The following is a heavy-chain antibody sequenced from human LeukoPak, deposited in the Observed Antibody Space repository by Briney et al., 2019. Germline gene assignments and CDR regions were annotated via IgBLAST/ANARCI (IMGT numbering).Heavy chain of an antibody. D-gene: IGHD6-19*01. CDR2: IKQDGSEK. Sequence: PGGSLRLSCAASGFTFSSYWMSWVRQAPGKGLEWVANIKQDGSEKYYVDSVKGRFTISRDNAKNSLYLQMNSLRAEDTAVYYCARDRFVLGSGWNFDYWGQGTLVTVSS. CDR1: GFTFSSYW. CDR3: ARDRFVLGSGWNFDY. V-gene: IGHV3-7*01. J-gene: IGHJ4*02.